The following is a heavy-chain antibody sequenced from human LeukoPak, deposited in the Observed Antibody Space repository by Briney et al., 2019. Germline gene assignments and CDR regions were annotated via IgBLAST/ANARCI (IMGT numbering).Heavy chain of an antibody. CDR1: GFTFSDYS. Sequence: PGGSLRLACTASGFTFSDYSMSWVRQAPGAGLEWVSSISGSGGSTYYADSVRGRFTVSRDNSKNTLYLQMNSLRAEDTAVYYCTKGTIWLPFDYWGQGTLVTVSS. CDR2: ISGSGGST. D-gene: IGHD5-18*01. CDR3: TKGTIWLPFDY. J-gene: IGHJ4*02. V-gene: IGHV3-23*01.